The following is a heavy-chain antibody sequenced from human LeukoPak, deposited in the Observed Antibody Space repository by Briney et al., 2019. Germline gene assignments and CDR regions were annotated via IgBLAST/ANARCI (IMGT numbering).Heavy chain of an antibody. Sequence: GGSLRLSCAASGFTFSSYAMSWVRQAPGKGLEWVSAISGSGGSTYYADSVKGRFTISRDNARNTLYLQMNSLRAEDTAVYYCARGGPIYCSGNSCYPGDYWGQGTLVTVSS. CDR2: ISGSGGST. J-gene: IGHJ4*02. CDR3: ARGGPIYCSGNSCYPGDY. D-gene: IGHD2-15*01. CDR1: GFTFSSYA. V-gene: IGHV3-23*01.